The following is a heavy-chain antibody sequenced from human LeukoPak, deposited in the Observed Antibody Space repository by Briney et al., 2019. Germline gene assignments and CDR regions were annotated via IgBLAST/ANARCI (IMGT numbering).Heavy chain of an antibody. Sequence: GESLKISCKGSGYSFTGYRVGWVRQMPGKGLEWMGIIYPGDSDTRYSPSFQGQVTLSVDKSISTAYLQWSSLKASDTAMYYCARYPGGYCGGDCYWTGWGQGTLVTVSS. J-gene: IGHJ4*02. CDR2: IYPGDSDT. CDR3: ARYPGGYCGGDCYWTG. D-gene: IGHD2-21*02. V-gene: IGHV5-51*01. CDR1: GYSFTGYR.